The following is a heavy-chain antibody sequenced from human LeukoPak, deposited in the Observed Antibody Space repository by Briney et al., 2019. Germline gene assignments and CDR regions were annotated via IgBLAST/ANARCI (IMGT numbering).Heavy chain of an antibody. CDR1: GGSIISSDYH. D-gene: IGHD2-15*01. Sequence: PSETLSLTCTVSGGSIISSDYHWGWVRQPPGKGLEWIGTISYSGNTDYNPSLRSRVTISVNTSNNQFSLRLGSVTAADTAVYHCARHCCSGPAKRVFDIWGQGTMVTVSS. CDR3: ARHCCSGPAKRVFDI. J-gene: IGHJ3*02. CDR2: ISYSGNT. V-gene: IGHV4-39*01.